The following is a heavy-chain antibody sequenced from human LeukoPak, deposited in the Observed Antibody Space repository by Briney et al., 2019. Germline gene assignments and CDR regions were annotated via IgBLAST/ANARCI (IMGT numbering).Heavy chain of an antibody. CDR1: GGSISSYY. V-gene: IGHV4-59*01. J-gene: IGHJ5*02. Sequence: SETLSLTCTVSGGSISSYYWSWIRQPPGKGLECIGYIYYSGSTNYNPSLKSRVTISVDTSKNQFSLKLSSVTAADTAVYYCARGGVYDYVWGSYRNNWFDPWGQGTLVTVSS. D-gene: IGHD3-16*02. CDR3: ARGGVYDYVWGSYRNNWFDP. CDR2: IYYSGST.